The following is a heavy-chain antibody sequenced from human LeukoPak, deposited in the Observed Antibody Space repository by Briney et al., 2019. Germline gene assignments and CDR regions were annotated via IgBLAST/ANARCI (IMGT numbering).Heavy chain of an antibody. V-gene: IGHV4-59*08. J-gene: IGHJ4*02. CDR1: GGSISSYY. D-gene: IGHD5-18*01. Sequence: SSETLSLTCTVSGGSISSYYWSWIRQPPGKGLEWIGYIYYSGSTNYNPSLKSRVTISVDTSKNQFSLKLSSVTAADTAVCYCARVDTAMVPYFDYWGQGTLVTVSS. CDR3: ARVDTAMVPYFDY. CDR2: IYYSGST.